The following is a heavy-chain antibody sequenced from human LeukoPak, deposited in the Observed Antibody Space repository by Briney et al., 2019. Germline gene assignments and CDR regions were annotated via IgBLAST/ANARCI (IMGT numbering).Heavy chain of an antibody. CDR2: IYTSGTT. D-gene: IGHD4-11*01. CDR3: ARVLTTGGNWYFDL. CDR1: GASLSSYY. Sequence: SETLSLTCSVSGASLSSYYWSWIRRPPGKELEWIGYIYTSGTTDYNPSLKSRVTMSVATSSNHVSLNLSSVPTADTAVYYCARVLTTGGNWYFDLWGRGTLVTVSS. V-gene: IGHV4-4*09. J-gene: IGHJ2*01.